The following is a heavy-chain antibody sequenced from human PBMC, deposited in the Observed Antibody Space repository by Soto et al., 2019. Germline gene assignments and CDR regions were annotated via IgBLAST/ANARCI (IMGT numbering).Heavy chain of an antibody. V-gene: IGHV4-39*01. CDR3: ARLGANAYCGGDCYLDP. Sequence: SETLSLTCTVSGGSISSSSYYWGWIRQPPGKGLEWIGSIFYSGTTYYNPSLKSRVTISVDTSKNQFSLKLSSVTAADTAVYYCARLGANAYCGGDCYLDPWGQGTLVTVSS. CDR1: GGSISSSSYY. CDR2: IFYSGTT. J-gene: IGHJ5*02. D-gene: IGHD2-21*02.